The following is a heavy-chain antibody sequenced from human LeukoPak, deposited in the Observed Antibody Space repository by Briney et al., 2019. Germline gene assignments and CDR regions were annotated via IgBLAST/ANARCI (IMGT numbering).Heavy chain of an antibody. CDR3: ARDFLPFLWGLCDP. J-gene: IGHJ5*02. CDR2: ISQSGSSI. Sequence: GGSLRLSCVASGFTFSDAWMSWVRQAPGKGLEWVAYISQSGSSIYYADSVQGRFTISRDNTKNSLYLQMDTLRVEDTGIYYCARDFLPFLWGLCDPWGQGTLVSVSS. V-gene: IGHV3-11*01. CDR1: GFTFSDAW. D-gene: IGHD2/OR15-2a*01.